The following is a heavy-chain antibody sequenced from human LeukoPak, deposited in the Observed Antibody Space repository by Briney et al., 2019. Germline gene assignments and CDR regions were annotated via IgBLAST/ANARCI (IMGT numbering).Heavy chain of an antibody. D-gene: IGHD2-21*01. Sequence: SETLSLTCTVSGASISSTDYYWGWIRQPPGKGLEWIGSMYYRESTYYNPSLKSRVTISVDTSENQLSLKLSSVTAADTAVYYCARQGVDIVVVEYWGQGTLLTVSS. J-gene: IGHJ4*02. CDR3: ARQGVDIVVVEY. CDR2: MYYREST. V-gene: IGHV4-39*01. CDR1: GASISSTDYY.